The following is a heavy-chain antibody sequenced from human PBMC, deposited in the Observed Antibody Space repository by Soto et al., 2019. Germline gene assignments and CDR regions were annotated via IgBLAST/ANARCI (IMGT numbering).Heavy chain of an antibody. J-gene: IGHJ6*02. D-gene: IGHD3-22*01. CDR3: ARRGMVVIRSVSGHYYGMDV. V-gene: IGHV1-69*06. CDR1: GGTFSSYA. Sequence: QVQLVLSGAEVKKPGSSVKVSCKASGGTFSSYAISWVRQAPGQGLEWMGGIIPIFGTANYAQKFQGRVTITADKSTSTAYMELSSLRSEDTAVYYCARRGMVVIRSVSGHYYGMDVWGQGTTVTVSS. CDR2: IIPIFGTA.